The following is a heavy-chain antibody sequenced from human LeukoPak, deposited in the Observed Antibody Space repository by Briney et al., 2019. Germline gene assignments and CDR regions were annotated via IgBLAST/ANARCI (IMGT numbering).Heavy chain of an antibody. CDR2: IWYDGTNQ. J-gene: IGHJ4*02. CDR3: ARDAEDYFDSSASFDS. V-gene: IGHV3-30*04. CDR1: GFTFSAYA. Sequence: GTSLRLSCAGSGFTFSAYAIHWVRQAPGKGLEWVAMIWYDGTNQNYADSTKGRFTISRDNSKHTVYLQMSGLRPADTAVYYCARDAEDYFDSSASFDSWGQGTLVTVSS. D-gene: IGHD3-22*01.